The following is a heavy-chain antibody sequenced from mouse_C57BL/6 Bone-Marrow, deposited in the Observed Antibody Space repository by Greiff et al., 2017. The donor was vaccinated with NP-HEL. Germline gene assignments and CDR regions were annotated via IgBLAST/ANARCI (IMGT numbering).Heavy chain of an antibody. CDR3: ARHVPYYYGSSPFAY. V-gene: IGHV5-6*01. J-gene: IGHJ3*01. CDR1: GFTFSSYG. D-gene: IGHD1-1*01. CDR2: ISSGGSYT. Sequence: EVQGVESGGDLVKPGGSLKLSCAASGFTFSSYGMSWVRQTPDKRLEWVATISSGGSYTYYPDSVKGRFTISRDNAKNTLYLQMSSLKSEDTAMYYCARHVPYYYGSSPFAYWGQGTLVTVSA.